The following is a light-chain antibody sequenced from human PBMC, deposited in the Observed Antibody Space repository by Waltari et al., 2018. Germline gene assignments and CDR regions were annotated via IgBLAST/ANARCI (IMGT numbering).Light chain of an antibody. Sequence: SYELTQPPSVSVSPGQTASITCSGDKLGDKYACWYQQKPGQSPVLVMYQDTKRPSGIPGRFSGSNSGNTVTLTISGTQAMDEADYYCQAWDSSTVVFGGGTKLTVL. CDR2: QDT. CDR1: KLGDKY. V-gene: IGLV3-1*01. J-gene: IGLJ2*01. CDR3: QAWDSSTVV.